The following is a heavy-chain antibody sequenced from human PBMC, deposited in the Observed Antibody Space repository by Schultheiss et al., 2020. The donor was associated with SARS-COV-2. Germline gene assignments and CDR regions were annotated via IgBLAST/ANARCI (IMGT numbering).Heavy chain of an antibody. CDR3: ARESPPGIAAAGQGAFDI. Sequence: SETLSLTCTVSGGSISSSNWWSWIRQPPGKGLEWIGYIYYSGSTYYNPSLKSRVTISVDTSKNQFSLKLSSVTAADTAVYYCARESPPGIAAAGQGAFDIWGQGTMVTVSS. D-gene: IGHD6-13*01. CDR2: IYYSGST. V-gene: IGHV4-31*03. CDR1: GGSISSSNW. J-gene: IGHJ3*02.